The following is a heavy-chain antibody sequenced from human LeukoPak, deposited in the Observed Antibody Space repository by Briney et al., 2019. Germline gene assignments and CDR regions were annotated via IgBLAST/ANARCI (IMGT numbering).Heavy chain of an antibody. Sequence: GGPLRLSCAASGFTFSSYSMNWVRQAAGKGLEWVSYISSSGSTIYYADSVKGRFTISRDNAKNSLYLQMNSLRAEDTAVYYCAELGITMIGGVWGKGTTVTISS. D-gene: IGHD3-10*02. CDR3: AELGITMIGGV. V-gene: IGHV3-48*04. CDR1: GFTFSSYS. CDR2: ISSSGSTI. J-gene: IGHJ6*04.